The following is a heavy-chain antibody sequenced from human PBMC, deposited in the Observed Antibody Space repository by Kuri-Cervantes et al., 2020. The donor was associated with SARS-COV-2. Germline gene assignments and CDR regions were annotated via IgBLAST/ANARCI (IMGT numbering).Heavy chain of an antibody. CDR3: AREDSSSSLYYYYYYGMDV. Sequence: GESLKISCTASGFTFSSYAMSWVRQAPGKGLEWVSGISGSGSTIYYADSVKGRFTISRDNAKNSLYLQMNSLRAEDTAVYYCAREDSSSSLYYYYYYGMDVWGQGTTVTVSS. D-gene: IGHD6-6*01. CDR2: ISGSGSTI. CDR1: GFTFSSYA. V-gene: IGHV3-48*04. J-gene: IGHJ6*02.